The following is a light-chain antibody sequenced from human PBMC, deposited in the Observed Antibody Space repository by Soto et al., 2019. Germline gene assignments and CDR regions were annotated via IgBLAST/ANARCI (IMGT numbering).Light chain of an antibody. J-gene: IGKJ1*01. CDR2: GAS. V-gene: IGKV3-15*01. CDR1: QSIGSD. CDR3: QQYYKWPPWT. Sequence: EIVMTQSPATLSVSSGERVSLSCRASQSIGSDLAWYQQKPGQAPRLLFYGASTRATGFPARFSGSGSGTEFTLTISSLESEDFAVYYCQQYYKWPPWTFGQGTRVEIK.